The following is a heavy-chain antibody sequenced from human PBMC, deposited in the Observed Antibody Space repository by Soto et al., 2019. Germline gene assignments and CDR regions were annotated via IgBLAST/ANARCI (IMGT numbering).Heavy chain of an antibody. J-gene: IGHJ4*02. CDR2: ISSGGGST. CDR1: GFTFSSYA. D-gene: IGHD3-9*01. V-gene: IGHV3-23*01. CDR3: SKQAGYYKSLDDY. Sequence: GGSLRLSCAASGFTFSSYAMSWVRQAPGKGLEWVSTISSGGGSTYYADSVKGRFTISRDNSKNTLYLQMNSLRAEDTAVYYWSKQAGYYKSLDDYCGQGTSVTVSS.